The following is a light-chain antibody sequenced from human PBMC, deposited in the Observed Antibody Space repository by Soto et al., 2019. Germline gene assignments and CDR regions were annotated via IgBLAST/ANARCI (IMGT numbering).Light chain of an antibody. Sequence: AIQMTQSPSSLSASIGDRVTITCRASQDISDDVGWYQQKPGKAPNLLIYGASRLQSGVPSRFSGSGSGAAFTLTITSLRPEDYATYYCLQNYNYSRTFGQGTKVDIK. CDR1: QDISDD. V-gene: IGKV1-6*02. J-gene: IGKJ1*01. CDR3: LQNYNYSRT. CDR2: GAS.